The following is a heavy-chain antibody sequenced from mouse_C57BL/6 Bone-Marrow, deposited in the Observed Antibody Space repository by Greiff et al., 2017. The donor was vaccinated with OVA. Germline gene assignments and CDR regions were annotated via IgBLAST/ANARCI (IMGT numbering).Heavy chain of an antibody. CDR1: GYTFTSYG. V-gene: IGHV1-81*01. J-gene: IGHJ1*01. CDR2: IYPRSGNT. D-gene: IGHD1-1*01. CDR3: ARRDYGSSPDV. Sequence: VKLVESGAELARPGASVKLSCKASGYTFTSYGISWVKQRTGQGLEWIGEIYPRSGNTYYNEKFKGKATLTADKSSRTAYMELRSLTSEDSAVYFCARRDYGSSPDVWGAGTTVTVSS.